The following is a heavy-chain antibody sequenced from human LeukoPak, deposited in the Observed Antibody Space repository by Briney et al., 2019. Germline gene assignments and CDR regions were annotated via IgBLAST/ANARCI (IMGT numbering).Heavy chain of an antibody. V-gene: IGHV3-30*04. Sequence: GRSLRLSCAASGFTFSSYAMHWVRQAPGKGLEWVAVISYDGSNKYYADSVKGRFTIYRDKSKNTLYLQMNSLRAEDTAVYYCAKDPYYYGTGSYYYYYMDVWGKGTTVTISS. CDR1: GFTFSSYA. CDR3: AKDPYYYGTGSYYYYYMDV. D-gene: IGHD3-10*01. CDR2: ISYDGSNK. J-gene: IGHJ6*03.